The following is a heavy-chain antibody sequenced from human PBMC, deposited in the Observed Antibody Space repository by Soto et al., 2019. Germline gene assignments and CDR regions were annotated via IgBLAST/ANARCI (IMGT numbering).Heavy chain of an antibody. D-gene: IGHD1-26*01. V-gene: IGHV4-39*02. CDR1: GGSISSSGDC. Sequence: SETLSLTCTVSGGSISSSGDCWSWIRQSPGKGLEWVGHIYNIGSTYYNPSLKSRVTISVDTSKNHFSLKLSSVTAADTAVYYCATQEVGGSYVYTFDPWGQGTLVTVSS. CDR2: IYNIGST. J-gene: IGHJ5*02. CDR3: ATQEVGGSYVYTFDP.